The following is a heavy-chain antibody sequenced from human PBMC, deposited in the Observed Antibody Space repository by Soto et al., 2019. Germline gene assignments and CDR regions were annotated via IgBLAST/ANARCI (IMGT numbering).Heavy chain of an antibody. Sequence: ESGGGLVKPGGSLRLSCAASGFTFSSYSMNWVRQAPGKGLEWVSSTSSSSSYIYYADSVKGRFTISRDNAKNSLYLQMNSLRAEDTAVYYCARDRQDCSSTSCYTDGTNWFDPWGQGTLVTVSS. CDR3: ARDRQDCSSTSCYTDGTNWFDP. J-gene: IGHJ5*02. CDR2: TSSSSSYI. V-gene: IGHV3-21*01. D-gene: IGHD2-2*02. CDR1: GFTFSSYS.